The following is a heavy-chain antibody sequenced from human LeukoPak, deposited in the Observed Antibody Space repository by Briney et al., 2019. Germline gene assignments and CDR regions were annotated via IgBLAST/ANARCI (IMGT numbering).Heavy chain of an antibody. D-gene: IGHD2-15*01. V-gene: IGHV1-46*01. CDR1: GYTFTSYY. J-gene: IGHJ4*02. CDR3: ARSTYSSSDVAQIDY. Sequence: ASVKVSCKASGYTFTSYYMHWVRQAPGQGLEWMGIIDPSGGSTSYAQKLQGRVTMTRDTSTSTVYMELSSLRSDDTAVYYCARSTYSSSDVAQIDYWGQGTLVTVSS. CDR2: IDPSGGST.